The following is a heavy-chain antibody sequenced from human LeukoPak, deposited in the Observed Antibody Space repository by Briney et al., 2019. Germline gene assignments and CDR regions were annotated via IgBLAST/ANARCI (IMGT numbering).Heavy chain of an antibody. CDR3: AKLEAYTSGWSFFY. CDR2: IYPDDSDA. V-gene: IGHV5-51*01. Sequence: GESLKISCKGSGYSFTSYWIGWVRQMPGKGLEWMGIIYPDDSDARYSPSFQGQVTMSVDKSIRTAYLQWNSLKSSDTAIYYCAKLEAYTSGWSFFYWSQGTLVTVSS. CDR1: GYSFTSYW. D-gene: IGHD6-19*01. J-gene: IGHJ4*02.